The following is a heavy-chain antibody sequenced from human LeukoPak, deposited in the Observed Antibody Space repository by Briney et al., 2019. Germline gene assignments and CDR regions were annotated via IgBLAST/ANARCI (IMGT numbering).Heavy chain of an antibody. D-gene: IGHD6-13*01. CDR2: IYHSGIH. V-gene: IGHV4-59*08. J-gene: IGHJ5*02. CDR1: GGPFDSHY. Sequence: PSETLSLTCSVSGGPFDSHYWSWIRQPPRNGLEWIAFIYHSGIHVYSPSLRSRVTMSVDRSKRQFSLNLSSVTAADTAVYYCARGVAVGGTTHFDPWGQGTLVTVSS. CDR3: ARGVAVGGTTHFDP.